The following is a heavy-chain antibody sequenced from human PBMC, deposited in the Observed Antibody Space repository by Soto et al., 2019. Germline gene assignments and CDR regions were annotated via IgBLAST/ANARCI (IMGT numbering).Heavy chain of an antibody. CDR2: ITTAGDT. CDR3: ARELHGGSYGMDV. CDR1: GFTFSSYA. V-gene: IGHV3-13*01. J-gene: IGHJ6*02. Sequence: GGSLRLSCAGSGFTFSSYAVHWVRQAPGKGLEWVSGITTAGDTYYPGSVKGRFTISREKAKNSLYLQMNSLSAGDTAVYYCARELHGGSYGMDVWGQGTTVTVSS.